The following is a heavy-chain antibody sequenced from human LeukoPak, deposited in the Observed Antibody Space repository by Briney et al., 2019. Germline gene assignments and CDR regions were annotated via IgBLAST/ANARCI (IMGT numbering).Heavy chain of an antibody. CDR2: IYTSGST. V-gene: IGHV4-4*07. CDR3: ASQYYDFWSGYYPNYGMDV. CDR1: GGSISSYY. J-gene: IGHJ6*02. Sequence: SETLSLTCTVSGGSISSYYWSWIRQPAGKGLEWIGRIYTSGSTNYNPSLKSRVTMSVDTSKNQFSLKLSSVTAADTAVYYCASQYYDFWSGYYPNYGMDVWGQGTTVTVSS. D-gene: IGHD3-3*01.